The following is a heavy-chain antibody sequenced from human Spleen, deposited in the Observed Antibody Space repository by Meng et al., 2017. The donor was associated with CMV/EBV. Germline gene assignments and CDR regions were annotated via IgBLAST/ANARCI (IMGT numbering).Heavy chain of an antibody. CDR1: QYTFTDFY. CDR3: ATSDHIVVVPASVSFDY. D-gene: IGHD2-2*01. V-gene: IGHV1-2*02. Sequence: ASVKVSCKASQYTFTDFYIHWVRQAPGQGLEWVGWINPNSGATNYAQKFQGRVSMTKDTSITTAYMDLGKPRSDDTAVYYCATSDHIVVVPASVSFDYWGQGTLVTVSS. J-gene: IGHJ4*02. CDR2: INPNSGAT.